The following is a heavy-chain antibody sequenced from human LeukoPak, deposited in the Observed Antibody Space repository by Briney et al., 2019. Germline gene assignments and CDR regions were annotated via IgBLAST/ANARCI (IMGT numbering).Heavy chain of an antibody. D-gene: IGHD5-18*01. CDR2: ISGYDGNT. Sequence: GALVKVSCKASGYTFTSYGISWARQAPGQGLEWMGWISGYDGNTNYAQKLQGRVAMTRDTSTNTAYMDLRSLRSDDTAVYYCARDDGYSYRKGVDRFDYWGQGTLVTVSS. J-gene: IGHJ4*02. V-gene: IGHV1-18*01. CDR1: GYTFTSYG. CDR3: ARDDGYSYRKGVDRFDY.